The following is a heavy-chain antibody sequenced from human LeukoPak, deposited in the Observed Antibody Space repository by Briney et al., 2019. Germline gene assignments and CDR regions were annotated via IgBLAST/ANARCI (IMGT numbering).Heavy chain of an antibody. Sequence: SETLSLTCTVSGGSISSSSYYWGWIRQPPGKGLEWIGSIYYSGSTYYNPSLKSPFTISVDTSKNQFSLKLSSVTAADTAVYYCARQTKSIAARRNWFDRWGQGTLVTVSS. D-gene: IGHD6-6*01. CDR2: IYYSGST. V-gene: IGHV4-39*01. CDR1: GGSISSSSYY. CDR3: ARQTKSIAARRNWFDR. J-gene: IGHJ5*02.